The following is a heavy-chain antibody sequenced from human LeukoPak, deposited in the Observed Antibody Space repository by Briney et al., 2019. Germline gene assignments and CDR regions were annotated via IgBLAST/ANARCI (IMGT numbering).Heavy chain of an antibody. D-gene: IGHD2-2*01. CDR3: ARDFRYCSSTSCARPFDY. Sequence: GGSLRLSCAASGFTFSSYSMNWVRQAPGKGLEWVSYISSSSSTIYYADSVKGRFTISRDNAKNSLYLQMNSLRAEDTAVYYCARDFRYCSSTSCARPFDYWGQGTLVTVSS. CDR2: ISSSSSTI. V-gene: IGHV3-48*01. J-gene: IGHJ4*02. CDR1: GFTFSSYS.